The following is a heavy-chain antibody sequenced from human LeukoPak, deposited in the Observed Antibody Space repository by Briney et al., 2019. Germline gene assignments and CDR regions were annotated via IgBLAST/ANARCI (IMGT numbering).Heavy chain of an antibody. V-gene: IGHV4-61*02. J-gene: IGHJ3*02. CDR1: GGSISSGSYY. CDR2: IYTSGST. D-gene: IGHD2-2*01. Sequence: SETLSLTCTVSGGSISSGSYYWSWIRQPAGKGLEWIGRIYTSGSTNYNPSLKSRVTISVDTSKNQFSLKLSSVTAADTAVYYCARHVFFGKDIVVVPAAMTDAFDIWGQGTMVTVSS. CDR3: ARHVFFGKDIVVVPAAMTDAFDI.